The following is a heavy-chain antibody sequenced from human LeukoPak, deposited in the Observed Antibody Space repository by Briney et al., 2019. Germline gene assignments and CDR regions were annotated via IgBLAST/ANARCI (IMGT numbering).Heavy chain of an antibody. CDR1: GGSFSGYY. V-gene: IGHV4-34*01. CDR3: ARHVQVWPWGYFDY. J-gene: IGHJ4*02. Sequence: SETLSLTCAVYGGSFSGYYWSWIRQPPGKGLEWIGEINHSGSTNYNPSLKSRATISVDTSKNQFSLKLSSVTAADTAVYYCARHVQVWPWGYFDYWGQGTLVTVSS. D-gene: IGHD3-16*01. CDR2: INHSGST.